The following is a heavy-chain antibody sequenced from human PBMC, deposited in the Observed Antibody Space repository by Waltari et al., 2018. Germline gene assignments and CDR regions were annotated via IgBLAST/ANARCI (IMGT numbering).Heavy chain of an antibody. J-gene: IGHJ3*02. CDR3: ERALVAAAGRAFDI. CDR2: IYTRGST. Sequence: QVQLQESGPGLVKPSQTLSLTCTVPGGSLSSGRYYWSGTRLPAGKGLEWIGRIYTRGSTNYNPSLKSRVTISVDTSKNQFSLKLSSVTAADTAGYYCERALVAAAGRAFDIWGQGTMVTVSS. V-gene: IGHV4-61*02. CDR1: GGSLSSGRYY. D-gene: IGHD6-13*01.